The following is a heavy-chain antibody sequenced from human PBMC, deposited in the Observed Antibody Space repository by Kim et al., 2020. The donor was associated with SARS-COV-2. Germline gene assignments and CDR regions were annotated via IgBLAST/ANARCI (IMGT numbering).Heavy chain of an antibody. CDR1: GFTFSSYS. D-gene: IGHD5-12*01. V-gene: IGHV3-21*01. J-gene: IGHJ6*02. CDR2: ISSSSSYI. Sequence: GGSLRLSCAASGFTFSSYSMNWVRQAPGKGLEWVSSISSSSSYIYYADSVKGRFTISRDNAKNSLYLQMNSLRAEDTAVYYCARDWLDRKYYYYGMDVWGQGTTVTVSS. CDR3: ARDWLDRKYYYYGMDV.